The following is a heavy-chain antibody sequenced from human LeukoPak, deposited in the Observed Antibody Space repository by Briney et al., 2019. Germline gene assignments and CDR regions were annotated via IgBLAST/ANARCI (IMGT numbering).Heavy chain of an antibody. Sequence: SETLSLTCTVSGGSISSYYWSWIRQPPGKGLEWIGYIYYSGSTNYNPSLKSRVTISVDTSKNQFSLKLSSVTAADTAVYYCARVVYSSGYSYYFGYWGQGTLVTVSS. D-gene: IGHD3-22*01. CDR1: GGSISSYY. CDR2: IYYSGST. V-gene: IGHV4-59*01. CDR3: ARVVYSSGYSYYFGY. J-gene: IGHJ4*02.